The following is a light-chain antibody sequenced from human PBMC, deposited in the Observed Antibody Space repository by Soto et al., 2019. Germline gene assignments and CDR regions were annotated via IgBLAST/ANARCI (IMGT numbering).Light chain of an antibody. V-gene: IGKV3-20*01. J-gene: IGKJ1*01. CDR1: QSVSSSY. CDR3: QQYGRSPLT. CDR2: GAS. Sequence: EIVLTQSPCTLSLSPGERATLSCRASQSVSSSYLAWYQQRADQAPRLLIYGASSRASGIPDRFSGSGSGTDFTLTISRLEAEDSAVYYCQQYGRSPLTFGRGTKVEIK.